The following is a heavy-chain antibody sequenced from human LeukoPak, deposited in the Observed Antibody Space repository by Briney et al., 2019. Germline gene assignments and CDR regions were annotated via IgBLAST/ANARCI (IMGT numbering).Heavy chain of an antibody. J-gene: IGHJ5*02. CDR2: ISGSGGST. V-gene: IGHV3-23*01. CDR1: GFTFSSYA. D-gene: IGHD6-6*01. CDR3: AKIYSSSSS. Sequence: GGSLRLSRAASGFTFSSYAMRWVRQTPGKGLEWVSVISGSGGSTLYADSVKGRFTISRDNAKNSLYLQMNSLRAEDTAVYYGAKIYSSSSSWGQGTLVTVSP.